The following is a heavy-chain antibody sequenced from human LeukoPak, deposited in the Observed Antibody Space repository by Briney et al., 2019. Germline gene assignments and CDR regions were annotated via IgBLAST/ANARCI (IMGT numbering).Heavy chain of an antibody. J-gene: IGHJ4*02. CDR3: ARASDHYDTNPDY. Sequence: GGSLRLSCAASGFTFSSYEMNWVRQAPGKGLEWVSYISSSGSNMYYADSVKGRFTISRDNAKNSLYLQMNRLRAEDTAVYYCARASDHYDTNPDYWGQGTLVTVSS. CDR2: ISSSGSNM. CDR1: GFTFSSYE. V-gene: IGHV3-48*03. D-gene: IGHD3-22*01.